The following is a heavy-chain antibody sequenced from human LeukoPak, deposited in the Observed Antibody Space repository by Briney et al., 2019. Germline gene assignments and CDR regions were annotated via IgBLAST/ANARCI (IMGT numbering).Heavy chain of an antibody. D-gene: IGHD6-19*01. J-gene: IGHJ5*02. CDR2: IYSGGST. Sequence: GGSLRLSCAASGFTVSSNYMSWVRQAPGKGLEWVSVIYSGGSTYYADSVKGRFTISRDNSKNTLYLQMNSLRAEDTAVYYCARPRVPVAGTRWFDPWGQGALVTVSS. CDR1: GFTVSSNY. CDR3: ARPRVPVAGTRWFDP. V-gene: IGHV3-53*01.